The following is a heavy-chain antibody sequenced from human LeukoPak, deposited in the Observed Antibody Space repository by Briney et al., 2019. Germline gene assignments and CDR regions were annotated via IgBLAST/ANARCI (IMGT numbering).Heavy chain of an antibody. D-gene: IGHD3-22*01. J-gene: IGHJ6*03. CDR1: GYTFTSYD. CDR3: ARGLVEVSPNNYYYYYYMDV. CDR2: MNPNSGNT. Sequence: ASAKVSCKASGYTFTSYDINWVRQATGQGLEWMGWMNPNSGNTGYAQKFQGRVTITRNTSISTAYMELSSLRSEDTAVYYCARGLVEVSPNNYYYYYYMDVWGKGTTVTVSS. V-gene: IGHV1-8*03.